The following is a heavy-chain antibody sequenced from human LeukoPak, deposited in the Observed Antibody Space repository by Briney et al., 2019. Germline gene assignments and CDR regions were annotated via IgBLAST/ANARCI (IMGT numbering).Heavy chain of an antibody. V-gene: IGHV3-23*01. CDR2: ISGSGGST. D-gene: IGHD4-17*01. CDR3: AKPGRPYGDYWYLDL. Sequence: GGSLRLSCETSDFAFSNYAMSWVRQAPGKGLEWVSAISGSGGSTYYADSVKGRFTISRDNSKNTLNLQMNSLRAEDTAIYYCAKPGRPYGDYWYLDLWGRGTLVTVSS. J-gene: IGHJ2*01. CDR1: DFAFSNYA.